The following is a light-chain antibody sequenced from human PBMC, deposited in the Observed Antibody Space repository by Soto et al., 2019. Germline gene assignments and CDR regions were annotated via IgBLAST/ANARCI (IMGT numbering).Light chain of an antibody. V-gene: IGKV1-5*01. Sequence: DMQMTQSPSILSASVGDRVTITCRASQTIRTWLAWYQQKPGKAPKLLIYDASSLGSGVPSRFSGSGSGTEFTLTISSLQPDDIATYYCQQYNSYLWTFGQGTKVDIK. CDR3: QQYNSYLWT. J-gene: IGKJ1*01. CDR2: DAS. CDR1: QTIRTW.